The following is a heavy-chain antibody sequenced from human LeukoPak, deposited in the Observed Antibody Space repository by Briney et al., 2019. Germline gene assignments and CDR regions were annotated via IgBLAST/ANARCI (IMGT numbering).Heavy chain of an antibody. CDR2: VSAYNGNK. J-gene: IGHJ4*02. V-gene: IGHV1-18*01. CDR3: VRDIGSRPRSWYDY. Sequence: ASVKVSCQTSGYTFTDFGITWGRQASGQGREWRGCVSAYNGNKKNAQTVQGRVTMTTYTFTRAAYMELSSLRPDDTAVYYCVRDIGSRPRSWYDYWGQGTLVTVSS. CDR1: GYTFTDFG. D-gene: IGHD6-13*01.